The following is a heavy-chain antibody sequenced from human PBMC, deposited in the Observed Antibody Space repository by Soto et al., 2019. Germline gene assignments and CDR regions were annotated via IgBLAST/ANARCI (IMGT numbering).Heavy chain of an antibody. CDR3: ARMPSRGPCDY. CDR1: GLSLSNARMG. Sequence: GSGPTLVNPTETLTLTCTVSGLSLSNARMGVSWIRQPPGRALEWLAHIFSNDEKSYSTSLKSRLTISKDTSKSQVVLTMTNMDPVDTATYYCARMPSRGPCDYWGQGTLVTVSS. J-gene: IGHJ4*02. D-gene: IGHD6-19*01. CDR2: IFSNDEK. V-gene: IGHV2-26*01.